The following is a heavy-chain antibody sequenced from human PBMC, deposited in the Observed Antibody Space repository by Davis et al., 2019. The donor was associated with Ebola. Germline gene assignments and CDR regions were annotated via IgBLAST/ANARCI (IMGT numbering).Heavy chain of an antibody. CDR2: IYHSGST. Sequence: MPSETLSLTCAVSGGSISSSNWWSWVRQPPGKGLEWIGEIYHSGSTNYNPSLKSRVTISVDKSKNQFSLKLSSVTAADTAVYYCARSGEKQLVRTWYFDLWGRGTLVTVSS. V-gene: IGHV4-4*02. CDR3: ARSGEKQLVRTWYFDL. J-gene: IGHJ2*01. CDR1: GGSISSSNW. D-gene: IGHD6-6*01.